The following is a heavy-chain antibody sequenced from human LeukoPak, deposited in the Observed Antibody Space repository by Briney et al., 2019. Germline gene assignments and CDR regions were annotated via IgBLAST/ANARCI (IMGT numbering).Heavy chain of an antibody. CDR3: ARERRFLVAYYMDV. CDR1: GFTFSDYY. V-gene: IGHV3-11*04. Sequence: GGSLRLSCAASGFTFSDYYMSWIRQAPGKGLEWVSYISSSGSTIYYADSVKGRFTISRDNAKNSLYLQMNSLRAEDTAVYYCARERRFLVAYYMDVWGKGTTVTVSS. CDR2: ISSSGSTI. D-gene: IGHD3-3*01. J-gene: IGHJ6*03.